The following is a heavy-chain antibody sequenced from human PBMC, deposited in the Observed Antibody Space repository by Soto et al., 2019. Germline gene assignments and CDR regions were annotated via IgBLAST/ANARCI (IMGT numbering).Heavy chain of an antibody. CDR1: GGSISSYY. Sequence: SETLSLTCSVSGGSISSYYWSWIRQPAGKGLEWIGRIFSSGSTNYNPSLKSRVSMSVDTSKKQFSLKLRSVTAADTAVYYCARDPLTRFDFWGQGTLVTVSS. CDR2: IFSSGST. V-gene: IGHV4-4*07. D-gene: IGHD3-16*02. J-gene: IGHJ4*02. CDR3: ARDPLTRFDF.